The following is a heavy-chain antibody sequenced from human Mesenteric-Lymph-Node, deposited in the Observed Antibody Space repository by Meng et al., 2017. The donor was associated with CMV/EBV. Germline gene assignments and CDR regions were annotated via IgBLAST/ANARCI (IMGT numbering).Heavy chain of an antibody. V-gene: IGHV3-33*06. CDR3: AKDRDYSNYYYGMDV. CDR1: GFTFSSYG. J-gene: IGHJ6*02. D-gene: IGHD4-11*01. CDR2: IWYDGSNK. Sequence: GESLKISCAASGFTFSSYGMHWVRQAPGKGLEWVAVIWYDGSNKYYADSVKGRFTISRDNSKNTLYLQMNSLRAEDTAVYYCAKDRDYSNYYYGMDVWGQGTTVTVSS.